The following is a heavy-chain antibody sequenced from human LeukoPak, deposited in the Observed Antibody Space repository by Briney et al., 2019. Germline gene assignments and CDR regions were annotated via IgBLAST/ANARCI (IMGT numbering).Heavy chain of an antibody. D-gene: IGHD2-2*01. CDR3: AKGWEFRVVTPAAVS. V-gene: IGHV3-23*01. Sequence: PGGSLRLSCEGSGFIFSSYAMTWVRQAPGKGLQWVSSISGSGESTYYADSMKGRFTISRDNPKNTLSLQMNSLRAEDTAVYFCAKGWEFRVVTPAAVSWGQGTLVTVSS. J-gene: IGHJ5*02. CDR2: ISGSGEST. CDR1: GFIFSSYA.